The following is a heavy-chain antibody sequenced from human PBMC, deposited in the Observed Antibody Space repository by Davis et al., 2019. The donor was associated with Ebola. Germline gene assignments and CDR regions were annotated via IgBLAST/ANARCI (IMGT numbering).Heavy chain of an antibody. V-gene: IGHV3-72*01. J-gene: IGHJ4*02. Sequence: GESLKISCAASGFTFSDYYMDWVRQAPGKGLEWVGRSRNKANSYITEYAASVKGRFTISRDDSENSLHLQMNSLQTEDTAVYYCARDPSVRCSCPRCPDPFDYWGQGTLVTVSS. CDR3: ARDPSVRCSCPRCPDPFDY. CDR1: GFTFSDYY. CDR2: SRNKANSYIT. D-gene: IGHD2-15*01.